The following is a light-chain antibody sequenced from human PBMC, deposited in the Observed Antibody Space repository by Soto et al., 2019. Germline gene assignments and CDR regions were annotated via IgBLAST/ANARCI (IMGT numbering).Light chain of an antibody. CDR1: QSISSW. CDR2: DAS. J-gene: IGKJ4*01. Sequence: DIQMTQSPSTLCASVGDRVTITCRAIQSISSWLAWYQQKPGKAPKLLIYDASNLETGVPSRFSGSGSGTDFTFTISSLQPEDIATYYCQQYDNLPLTFGGGTKVDIK. CDR3: QQYDNLPLT. V-gene: IGKV1-33*01.